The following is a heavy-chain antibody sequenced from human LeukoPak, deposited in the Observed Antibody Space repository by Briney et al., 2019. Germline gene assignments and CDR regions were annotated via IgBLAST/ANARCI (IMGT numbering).Heavy chain of an antibody. Sequence: PGRSLRLSCAASGFTFSNYGMHWFRQAPGKGLEWVAVISYDESDKYYADSVKGRFTISRDNSKNTLYLQMNSLRPEDTAVYYCAKGVVAATNAAYYGMDVWGQGTTVTVSS. CDR2: ISYDESDK. CDR3: AKGVVAATNAAYYGMDV. D-gene: IGHD2-15*01. J-gene: IGHJ6*02. CDR1: GFTFSNYG. V-gene: IGHV3-30*18.